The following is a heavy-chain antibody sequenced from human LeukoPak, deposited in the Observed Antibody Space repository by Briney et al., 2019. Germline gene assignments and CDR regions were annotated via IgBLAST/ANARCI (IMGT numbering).Heavy chain of an antibody. Sequence: GSLRLSCAVSGLSFSSYWMNWVRQAPGKGLEWAANIKQDGSEKYYVDSVKGRFTISRDNAKNSLYLQMNSLRAEDTAAYYCARDRWGPVDYWGQGTLVTVSS. J-gene: IGHJ4*02. V-gene: IGHV3-7*03. CDR3: ARDRWGPVDY. CDR2: IKQDGSEK. CDR1: GLSFSSYW. D-gene: IGHD2-21*02.